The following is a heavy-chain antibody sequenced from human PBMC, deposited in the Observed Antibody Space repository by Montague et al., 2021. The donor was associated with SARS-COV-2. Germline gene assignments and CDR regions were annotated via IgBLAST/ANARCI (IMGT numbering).Heavy chain of an antibody. Sequence: SETLSLTCTVSGGSISSYYWSWIRQPPGKGLEWIGYIYYSGSTNYNPSLKSRVTISVDTSKNQFSLKLGSVTAADTAVYYCARGGGWMGNAFDIWGQGTMVTVSS. CDR3: ARGGGWMGNAFDI. V-gene: IGHV4-59*01. CDR1: GGSISSYY. CDR2: IYYSGST. D-gene: IGHD6-19*01. J-gene: IGHJ3*02.